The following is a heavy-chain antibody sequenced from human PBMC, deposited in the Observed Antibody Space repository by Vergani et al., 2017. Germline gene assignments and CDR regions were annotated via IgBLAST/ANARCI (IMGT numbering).Heavy chain of an antibody. V-gene: IGHV3-48*03. J-gene: IGHJ6*03. Sequence: EVQLVESGGGLVQPGGSLRLSCAASGFTFSSYEMNWVRQAPGKGLEWVSYISSSGSTIYYADSVKGRFTISRDNSKNTLYLQMNSLRAEDTAVYYCANLPYDFWSGYPFYYYYMDVWGKGTTVTVSS. CDR3: ANLPYDFWSGYPFYYYYMDV. CDR2: ISSSGSTI. D-gene: IGHD3-3*01. CDR1: GFTFSSYE.